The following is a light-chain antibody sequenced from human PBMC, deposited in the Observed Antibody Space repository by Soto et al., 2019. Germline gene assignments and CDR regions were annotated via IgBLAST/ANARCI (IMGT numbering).Light chain of an antibody. CDR3: QQYNEWPLT. V-gene: IGKV1-5*01. Sequence: DIHITLPPSNLPASHGDRLPITYRASQSISNWLAWYQQKPGKAPNLLIYDASSLQSGVPARFSGTGSGTEFTLTISSLQSEDFALYYCQQYNEWPLTFGQGTKVDI. CDR2: DAS. CDR1: QSISNW. J-gene: IGKJ1*01.